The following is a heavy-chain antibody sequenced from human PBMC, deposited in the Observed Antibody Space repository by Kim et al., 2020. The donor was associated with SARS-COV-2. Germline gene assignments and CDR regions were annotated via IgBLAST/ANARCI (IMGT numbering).Heavy chain of an antibody. D-gene: IGHD2-2*01. CDR3: ARDGVVPAAISSVFDI. V-gene: IGHV1-2*02. Sequence: FQGRVTMTRDTSISTAYMELSRLRSDDTAVYYCARDGVVPAAISSVFDIWGQGTMVTVSS. J-gene: IGHJ3*02.